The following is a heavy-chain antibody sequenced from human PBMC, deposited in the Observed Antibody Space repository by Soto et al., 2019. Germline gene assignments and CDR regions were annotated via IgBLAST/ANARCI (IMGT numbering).Heavy chain of an antibody. Sequence: GSLRLSCAASGFTFSSYYMNWVRQAPGKGLEWVSYISSSSSTIYYADYVKGRFTISRDNAKNSLYLQMNSLRDEDTAVYYCARQTGAYYPFDIWGQGTLVTVSS. V-gene: IGHV3-48*02. CDR1: GFTFSSYY. CDR3: ARQTGAYYPFDI. D-gene: IGHD2-21*01. J-gene: IGHJ3*02. CDR2: ISSSSSTI.